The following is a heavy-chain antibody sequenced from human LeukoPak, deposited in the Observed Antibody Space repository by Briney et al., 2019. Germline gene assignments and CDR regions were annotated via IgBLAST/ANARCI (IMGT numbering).Heavy chain of an antibody. V-gene: IGHV3-23*01. CDR1: GFTFSSYA. J-gene: IGHJ4*02. Sequence: QTGGPLRLSCAASGFTFSSYAMSWVRQAPGKGLEWVSAISGSGGSTYYADSVEGRFTLWRDNSKNPLYLQMDSVRAEDTAVYYCAKEKGDGYSGYDYYFDYWGQGTLVTVSS. CDR2: ISGSGGST. CDR3: AKEKGDGYSGYDYYFDY. D-gene: IGHD5-12*01.